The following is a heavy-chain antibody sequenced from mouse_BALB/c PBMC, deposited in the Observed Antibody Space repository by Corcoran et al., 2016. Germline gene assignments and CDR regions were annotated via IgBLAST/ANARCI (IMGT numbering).Heavy chain of an antibody. CDR3: AVDSSGWFAY. CDR2: INTHSGVP. V-gene: IGHV9-4*02. CDR1: GYTFTTAG. J-gene: IGHJ3*01. Sequence: QIQLVQSGPELKKPGETVRISCKASGYTFTTAGMQWVQKMPGKGLKWIGWINTHSGVPKYAEDFKGRFAFSLETSASTAYLQISNVKNEDTATYFWAVDSSGWFAYWGQGTLVTVSA. D-gene: IGHD3-2*01.